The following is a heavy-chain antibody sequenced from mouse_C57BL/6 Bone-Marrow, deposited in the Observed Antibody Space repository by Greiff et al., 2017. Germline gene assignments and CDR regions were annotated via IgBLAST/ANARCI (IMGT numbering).Heavy chain of an antibody. Sequence: EVQLQQSGAELVRPGASVKLSCTASGFNIKDYYMHWVKQRPEQGLEWIGRIDPEDGDTEYAPKFQGKATMTADTSSNTAYLQLSSLTSEDTAVYYCTTKGPGWNYAMDYWGQGTSFTVSS. V-gene: IGHV14-1*01. D-gene: IGHD3-1*01. CDR1: GFNIKDYY. J-gene: IGHJ4*01. CDR3: TTKGPGWNYAMDY. CDR2: IDPEDGDT.